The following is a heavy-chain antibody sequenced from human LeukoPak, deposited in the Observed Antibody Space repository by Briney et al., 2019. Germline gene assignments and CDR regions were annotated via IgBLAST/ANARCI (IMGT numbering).Heavy chain of an antibody. CDR3: ARGRLGALREDAFDI. CDR1: GLIFTKYY. Sequence: GGSLRLPCSASGLIFTKYYMNWVRQAPGKGLEWVSSITSNGANTYYADSVKGRFTISRDNAKNSLYLQMNSLRSEDTAVYYCARGRLGALREDAFDIWGQGTMVTVSS. J-gene: IGHJ3*02. V-gene: IGHV3-21*04. CDR2: ITSNGANT. D-gene: IGHD3-3*01.